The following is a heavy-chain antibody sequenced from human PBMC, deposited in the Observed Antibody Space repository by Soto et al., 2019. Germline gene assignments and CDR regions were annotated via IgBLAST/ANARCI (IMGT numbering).Heavy chain of an antibody. J-gene: IGHJ5*02. D-gene: IGHD2-2*01. CDR1: GGTFSSYA. Sequence: GASVKVSCKASGGTFSSYAISWVRQAPGQGLEWMGGIIPIFGTANYAQKFQGRVTITADESTSTAYMELSSLRSEDTAVYYCARDPPNDCSSTSCFNWFDPWGQGTLVTVPQ. CDR3: ARDPPNDCSSTSCFNWFDP. CDR2: IIPIFGTA. V-gene: IGHV1-69*13.